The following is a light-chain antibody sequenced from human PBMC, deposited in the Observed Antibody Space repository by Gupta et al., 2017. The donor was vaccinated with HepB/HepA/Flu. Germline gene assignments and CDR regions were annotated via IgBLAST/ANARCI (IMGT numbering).Light chain of an antibody. CDR1: SLTKSY. J-gene: IGLJ1*01. CDR2: GWN. V-gene: IGLV3-19*01. Sequence: SDLTQDPAVSVALGQSIRITCQGDSLTKSYASWYQQRPGKAPALVMFGWNIRPSGIPDRFSGSRSGNTASLTITGAQAEDEADYFCNSRDISGDHLVFGSGTRLNVL. CDR3: NSRDISGDHLV.